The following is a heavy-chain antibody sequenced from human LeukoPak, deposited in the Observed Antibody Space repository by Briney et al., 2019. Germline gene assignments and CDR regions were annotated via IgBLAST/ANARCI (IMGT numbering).Heavy chain of an antibody. CDR2: IYSGGST. D-gene: IGHD1-26*01. CDR1: GFTVSSNY. J-gene: IGHJ4*02. CDR3: AREGLGSYYSDY. Sequence: GGSLRLSCAASGFTVSSNYMSWVRQAPGKGLEWVSVIYSGGSTYYADSVKGRFTISRDNSKNTLYLQMNSLRAEDTAVYYCAREGLGSYYSDYWGQGTLVTVSS. V-gene: IGHV3-53*01.